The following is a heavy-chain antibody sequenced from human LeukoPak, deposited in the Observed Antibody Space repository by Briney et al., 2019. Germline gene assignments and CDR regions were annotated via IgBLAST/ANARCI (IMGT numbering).Heavy chain of an antibody. D-gene: IGHD6-13*01. Sequence: GGSLRLSCAASGFTFSTYWMHWVRQAPGKGLVWVSAISGSGGSTYYADSVKGRFTISRDNSKNTLYLQMNSLRAVDTAVYYCAKDPSSSWYDGAFDIWGQGTMVTVSS. CDR1: GFTFSTYW. J-gene: IGHJ3*02. CDR2: ISGSGGST. V-gene: IGHV3-23*01. CDR3: AKDPSSSWYDGAFDI.